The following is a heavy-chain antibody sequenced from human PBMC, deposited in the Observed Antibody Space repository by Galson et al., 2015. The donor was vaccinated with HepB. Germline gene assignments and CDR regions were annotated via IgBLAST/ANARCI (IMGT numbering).Heavy chain of an antibody. D-gene: IGHD1-26*01. CDR2: ISYDGSNK. V-gene: IGHV3-30-3*01. Sequence: SLRLSCAASGFTFSSYAMHWVRQAPGKGLEWVAAISYDGSNKYYADSVKGRFTISRDNSKNTLYLQMNSLRAEDTAVYYCARDQYIVGATPNFDYWGQGTLVTVSS. CDR1: GFTFSSYA. CDR3: ARDQYIVGATPNFDY. J-gene: IGHJ4*02.